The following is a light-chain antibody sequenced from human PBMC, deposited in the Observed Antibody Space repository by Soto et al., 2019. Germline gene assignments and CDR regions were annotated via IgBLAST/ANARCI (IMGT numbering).Light chain of an antibody. J-gene: IGLJ1*01. V-gene: IGLV1-36*01. CDR2: YDD. CDR1: SSNIGNNA. Sequence: QSVLTQPPSVSEAPRQRVTISCSGSSSNIGNNAVNWYQQLPGKAPKLLIYYDDLLPSGVSDRFSGSKSGTSASLAISGLQSEDEADDYCAAWDDSLNGLYVFGTGTKLTVL. CDR3: AAWDDSLNGLYV.